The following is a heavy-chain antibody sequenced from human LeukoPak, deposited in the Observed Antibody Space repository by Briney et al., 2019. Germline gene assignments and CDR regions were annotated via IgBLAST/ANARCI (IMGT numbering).Heavy chain of an antibody. CDR3: ARGGYSYLLYYYYMDV. CDR2: IYPGDSDT. J-gene: IGHJ6*03. CDR1: GYSFTSYW. Sequence: GESLKISCKGSGYSFTSYWIGWVRQVPGKGLEWMGIIYPGDSDTRYSPSFQGQVTISADKSISTAYLQWSSLKASDTAMYYCARGGYSYLLYYYYMDVWGKGTTVTVSS. V-gene: IGHV5-51*01. D-gene: IGHD5-18*01.